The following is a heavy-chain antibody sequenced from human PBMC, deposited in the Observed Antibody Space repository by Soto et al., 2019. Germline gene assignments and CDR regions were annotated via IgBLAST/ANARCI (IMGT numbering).Heavy chain of an antibody. Sequence: GGSLRLSFAASGFTFSSYAMSWVRQAPGKGLEWVSAISGSGGSTYYADSVKGRFTISRDNSKNTLYLQMNSLRAEDTAVYYCAKDQSPYYYDSSGWGYFDYWGQGTLVTVSS. CDR3: AKDQSPYYYDSSGWGYFDY. J-gene: IGHJ4*02. D-gene: IGHD3-22*01. CDR1: GFTFSSYA. CDR2: ISGSGGST. V-gene: IGHV3-23*01.